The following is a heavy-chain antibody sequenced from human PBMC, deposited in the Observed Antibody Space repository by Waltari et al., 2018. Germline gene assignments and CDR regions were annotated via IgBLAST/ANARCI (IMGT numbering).Heavy chain of an antibody. V-gene: IGHV3-21*06. Sequence: EVHLLESGGGLVRPGGSLRLSCAASGFTFSSFIMTWVRQAPGKGLEWGASITGSSSYIYYADSVKGRFTISRDNAKNSLYLQMNSLRADDTAVYYCEGTVYFGTDYYNYWGQGTLVTVSS. D-gene: IGHD3-9*01. CDR2: ITGSSSYI. CDR1: GFTFSSFI. CDR3: EGTVYFGTDYYNY. J-gene: IGHJ4*02.